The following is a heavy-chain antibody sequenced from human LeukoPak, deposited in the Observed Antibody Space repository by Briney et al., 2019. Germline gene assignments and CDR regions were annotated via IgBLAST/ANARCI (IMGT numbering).Heavy chain of an antibody. J-gene: IGHJ3*02. CDR1: GGSISSSSYY. V-gene: IGHV4-39*07. CDR2: IYYSGST. D-gene: IGHD3-16*02. Sequence: SETLSLTCTVSGGSISSSSYYWGWIRQPPGQGLEWIGSIYYSGSTYYNPSLKSRVTISVGTSKNQLSLRLSSVTAADTAVFYCARLRSRYSPLDAFDIWGQGTKVTVSS. CDR3: ARLRSRYSPLDAFDI.